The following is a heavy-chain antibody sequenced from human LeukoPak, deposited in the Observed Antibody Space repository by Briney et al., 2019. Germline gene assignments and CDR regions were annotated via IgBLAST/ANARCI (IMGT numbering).Heavy chain of an antibody. CDR3: AKQSTARSLGE. D-gene: IGHD6-6*01. J-gene: IGHJ4*02. V-gene: IGHV3-23*01. Sequence: GGSLRLSCAASGFTFSSYAMSWVRQAPGKGLEWVSAISGSGGSTYYADSVKGRFTISRDNSKNMVYLQMNSLRADDTAVYYCAKQSTARSLGEGGQGTLVTVSP. CDR1: GFTFSSYA. CDR2: ISGSGGST.